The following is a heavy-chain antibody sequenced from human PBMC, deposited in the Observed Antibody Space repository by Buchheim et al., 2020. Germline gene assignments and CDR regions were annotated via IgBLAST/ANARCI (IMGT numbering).Heavy chain of an antibody. CDR1: GFTFSSYC. CDR2: ISYDGSNK. CDR3: AILAAAGTGDY. D-gene: IGHD6-13*01. V-gene: IGHV3-30*03. J-gene: IGHJ4*02. Sequence: QVQLVESGGGVVQPGRSLRLSCAASGFTFSSYCMHWVRQAPGKGLEWVAVISYDGSNKYYADSVKGRFTISRENSKNTLYLQMNSLRAEDTAVYYCAILAAAGTGDYWGQGTL.